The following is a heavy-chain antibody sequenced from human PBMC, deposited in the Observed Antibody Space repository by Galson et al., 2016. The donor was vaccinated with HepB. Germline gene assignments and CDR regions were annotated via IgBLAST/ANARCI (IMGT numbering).Heavy chain of an antibody. J-gene: IGHJ6*02. CDR1: GFIFRTYG. CDR3: AKSKDQENVVVLSPRNYALDV. Sequence: SLRLSCAASGFIFRTYGMHWVRQAPGKGLEWVAIISYDGFNKYYADSVKGRFTVSRDNSKNTLYLQMNSLRPEDTAVYSCAKSKDQENVVVLSPRNYALDVWGQGTTAAVSS. V-gene: IGHV3-30*18. D-gene: IGHD2-2*01. CDR2: ISYDGFNK.